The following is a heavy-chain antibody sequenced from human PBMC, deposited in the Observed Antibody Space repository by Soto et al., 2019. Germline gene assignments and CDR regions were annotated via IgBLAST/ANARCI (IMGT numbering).Heavy chain of an antibody. CDR3: AKGLAITADH. CDR1: GFSCNTYV. J-gene: IGHJ4*02. Sequence: GGTVRISCTDYGFSCNTYVMDWVRQAPGKGLEWVARILYDGSKEYYADPVKGRFTISRDNSKNTLYLQMDRLRVEDTAVYFCAKGLAITADHWGPGTPVTGSS. D-gene: IGHD2-21*01. V-gene: IGHV3-30*18. CDR2: ILYDGSKE.